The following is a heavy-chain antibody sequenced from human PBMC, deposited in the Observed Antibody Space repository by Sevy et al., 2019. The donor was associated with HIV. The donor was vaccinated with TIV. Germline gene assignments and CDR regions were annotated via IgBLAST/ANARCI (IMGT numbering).Heavy chain of an antibody. D-gene: IGHD2-2*02. CDR1: GGSISSYY. Sequence: SETLSLTCTVSGGSISSYYWSWIRQPAGKALEWIGRIYTSGSTNYNPSLKSRVTMSVDTSKNQFSLKLSSVTAADTAVYYCARMGYCSSTSCYKRGDYYYGMDVWGQGTTVTVSS. CDR3: ARMGYCSSTSCYKRGDYYYGMDV. CDR2: IYTSGST. J-gene: IGHJ6*02. V-gene: IGHV4-4*07.